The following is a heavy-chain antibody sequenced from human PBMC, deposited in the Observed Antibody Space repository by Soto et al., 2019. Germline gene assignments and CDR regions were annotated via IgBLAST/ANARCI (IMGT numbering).Heavy chain of an antibody. CDR2: IYPGDSDT. J-gene: IGHJ6*03. CDR1: GYSFTSYW. D-gene: IGHD4-4*01. CDR3: ARHRSPMPTVPYYYYYYMDV. V-gene: IGHV5-51*01. Sequence: PGESLKISCKGSGYSFTSYWIGWVRQMPGKGLEWMGIIYPGDSDTRYSPSFQGQVTISADKSISTAYLQWSSLKASDTAMYYCARHRSPMPTVPYYYYYYMDVWGKGTTVTVSS.